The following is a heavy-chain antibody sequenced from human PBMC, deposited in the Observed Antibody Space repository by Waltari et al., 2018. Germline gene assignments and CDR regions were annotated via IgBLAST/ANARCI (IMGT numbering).Heavy chain of an antibody. D-gene: IGHD5-12*01. CDR1: GFTFSSYA. CDR2: ISGSGGST. Sequence: EVQLLESGGGLVQPGGSLRLSCAASGFTFSSYAMSWVRQAPVKGLEWVSAISGSGGSTYYAESVKGRFTISRDNSKNTLYLQMNSLRAEDTAVYYCAKPPRGAATRSSQVATMDINIWGQGTMVTVSS. CDR3: AKPPRGAATRSSQVATMDINI. V-gene: IGHV3-23*01. J-gene: IGHJ3*02.